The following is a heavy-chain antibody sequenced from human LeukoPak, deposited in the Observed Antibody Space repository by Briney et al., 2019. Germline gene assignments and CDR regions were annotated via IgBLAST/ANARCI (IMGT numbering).Heavy chain of an antibody. D-gene: IGHD2-15*01. Sequence: GGSLRLSCAASGFTFSSYAMSWVRQAPGKGLEWVSAISESGGSTYYTHPVKGRFTNSRDNCKKMLYLQMNSLRAEDTAIYFSARCSGDSCYSGPPDYWGRGALVTVSS. CDR3: ARCSGDSCYSGPPDY. J-gene: IGHJ4*03. CDR2: ISESGGST. V-gene: IGHV3-23*01. CDR1: GFTFSSYA.